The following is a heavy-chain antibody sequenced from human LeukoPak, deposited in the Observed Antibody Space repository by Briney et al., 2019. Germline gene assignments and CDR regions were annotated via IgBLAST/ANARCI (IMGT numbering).Heavy chain of an antibody. J-gene: IGHJ4*02. CDR3: AGYCSGGSCYGSDY. Sequence: GGSLRLSCAASGFTFSSYDMDWVRQATGKGLEWVSAIGTAGDTYYPGSVKGRFTISRENAKNSLYLQMNSLRAGDTAVYYCAGYCSGGSCYGSDYWGQGTLVTVSS. D-gene: IGHD2-15*01. V-gene: IGHV3-13*01. CDR2: IGTAGDT. CDR1: GFTFSSYD.